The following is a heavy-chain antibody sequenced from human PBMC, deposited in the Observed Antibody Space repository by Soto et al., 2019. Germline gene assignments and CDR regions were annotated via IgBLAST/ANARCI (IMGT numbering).Heavy chain of an antibody. D-gene: IGHD3-10*01. CDR2: IIPIFGTA. V-gene: IGHV1-69*05. CDR1: GGTFSSYA. J-gene: IGHJ4*02. CDR3: ARGRASGSYYLLDY. Sequence: SVKVSCRASGGTFSSYAISWVRQAPGQGLEWMGGIIPIFGTANYAQKFQGRVTMTRDTAIRTAYMEVSSLRSDDTAVYYCARGRASGSYYLLDYWGQGSLVTVSS.